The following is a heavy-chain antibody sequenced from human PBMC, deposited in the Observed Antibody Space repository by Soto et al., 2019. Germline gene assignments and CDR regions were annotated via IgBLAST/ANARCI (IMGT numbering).Heavy chain of an antibody. D-gene: IGHD5-12*01. Sequence: VQVVESGGGLIQPGGSLRLSCAVSGFTVTINYMSWVRQAPGKGLEWVSVIYSGGTIYYADSVKVRFTISRDTSKNTLYLQMNSLRGEDTAVYYCHGYGYWGQGTLVTVSS. CDR2: IYSGGTI. CDR3: HGYGY. V-gene: IGHV3-53*01. CDR1: GFTVTINY. J-gene: IGHJ4*02.